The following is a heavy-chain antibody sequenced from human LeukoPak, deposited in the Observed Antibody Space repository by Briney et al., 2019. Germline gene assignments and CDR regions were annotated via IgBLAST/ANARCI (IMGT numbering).Heavy chain of an antibody. Sequence: GGSLILCCAASGFTLISYWMHWLRQAPGKGLVWVSRINSDGCSTSYADSVKGRFTISRDNAKNTLYLQMNSLRAEDTAVYYCASSPDYWDQGSLVTVSS. V-gene: IGHV3-74*01. CDR1: GFTLISYW. CDR3: ASSPDY. CDR2: INSDGCST. J-gene: IGHJ4*01.